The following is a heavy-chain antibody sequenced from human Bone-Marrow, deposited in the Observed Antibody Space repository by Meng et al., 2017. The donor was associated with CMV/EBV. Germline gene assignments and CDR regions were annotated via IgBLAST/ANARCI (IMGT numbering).Heavy chain of an antibody. V-gene: IGHV1-18*01. Sequence: ASVKVSCKASGYTFTSYGISWVRQAPGQGLEWMGWISAYNANTDYAQKFQGRVTMTTDTSTSTAYMELRSLKSDDTAVYYCARDSCTTCPYYYYGMDLWGQGTPVTVSS. CDR3: ARDSCTTCPYYYYGMDL. D-gene: IGHD2-2*01. J-gene: IGHJ6*02. CDR2: ISAYNANT. CDR1: GYTFTSYG.